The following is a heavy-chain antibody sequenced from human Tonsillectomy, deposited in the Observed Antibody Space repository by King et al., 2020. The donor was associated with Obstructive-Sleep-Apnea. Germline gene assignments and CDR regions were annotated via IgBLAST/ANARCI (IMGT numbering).Heavy chain of an antibody. CDR2: ISSDGSKQ. Sequence: VQLVESGGDVVQPGRSLRLSCAASGFTFSSHGMHWLRQAPGKGLEWVAVISSDGSKQYYADSVKGRFTMSRDNSKNTLFVQTNRLRPEDTAVYYCAKGDFNVDYDILTGYTSIDVWGQGTTVTVSS. J-gene: IGHJ6*02. CDR1: GFTFSSHG. CDR3: AKGDFNVDYDILTGYTSIDV. D-gene: IGHD3-9*01. V-gene: IGHV3-30*18.